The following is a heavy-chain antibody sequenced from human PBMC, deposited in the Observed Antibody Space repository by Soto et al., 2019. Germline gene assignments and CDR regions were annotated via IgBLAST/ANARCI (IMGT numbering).Heavy chain of an antibody. CDR1: GFTSSNAW. Sequence: GGSLRLSCAASGFTSSNAWMNWVRQAPGKGLEWVGRIKSKTDGGTTDYAAPVKGRFTISRDDSKNTLYLQMNSLKTEDTAVYYCTTAVAPYDFRSGYFPDYWGQGTLVTVSS. D-gene: IGHD3-3*01. V-gene: IGHV3-15*07. CDR3: TTAVAPYDFRSGYFPDY. J-gene: IGHJ4*02. CDR2: IKSKTDGGTT.